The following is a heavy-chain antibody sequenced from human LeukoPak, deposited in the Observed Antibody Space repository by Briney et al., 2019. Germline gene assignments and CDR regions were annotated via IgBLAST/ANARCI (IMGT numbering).Heavy chain of an antibody. CDR3: AKDRTYGYSSSPHFDP. V-gene: IGHV3-9*01. CDR1: GFTFDDYA. D-gene: IGHD6-13*01. J-gene: IGHJ5*02. CDR2: ISWNSGGI. Sequence: GGSLRLSCAASGFTFDDYAMHWVRQAPGKGLEWVSGISWNSGGIAYADSVKGRFTISRDNAKNSLYLQMNSLRAEDTALYYCAKDRTYGYSSSPHFDPWGQGTLVTVSS.